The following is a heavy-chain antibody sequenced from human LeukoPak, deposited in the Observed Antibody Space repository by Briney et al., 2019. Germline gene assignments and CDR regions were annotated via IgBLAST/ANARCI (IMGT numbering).Heavy chain of an antibody. CDR3: AREDLPSRLWFGELVGHYYGMDV. Sequence: PGGSLRLSCAASGFTFSSYSMNWVRQAPGKGLEWVAVIWYDGSNKYYADSVKGRFTISRDNSKNTLYLQMNSLRAEDTAVYYCAREDLPSRLWFGELVGHYYGMDVWGKGTTVTVSS. CDR1: GFTFSSYS. CDR2: IWYDGSNK. J-gene: IGHJ6*04. V-gene: IGHV3-33*08. D-gene: IGHD3-10*01.